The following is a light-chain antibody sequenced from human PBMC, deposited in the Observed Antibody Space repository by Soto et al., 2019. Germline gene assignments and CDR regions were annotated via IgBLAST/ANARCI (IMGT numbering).Light chain of an antibody. CDR3: QQSYSTPIT. J-gene: IGKJ5*01. CDR2: AAS. Sequence: DIQMTQSPSSLSASVGDRVTITCRASQSISSYLNWYQQKPGKAPKLLIYAASSLQSGVPSRFSGSGSGTHFNLTISSLQPEDFATYYCQQSYSTPITFGQGTRLEIK. V-gene: IGKV1-39*01. CDR1: QSISSY.